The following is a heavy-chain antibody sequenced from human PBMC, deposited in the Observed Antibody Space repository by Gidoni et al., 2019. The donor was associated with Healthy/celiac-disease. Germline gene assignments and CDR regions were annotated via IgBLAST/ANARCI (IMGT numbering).Heavy chain of an antibody. CDR3: ARSSGWSYYFDY. CDR2: IIPIFGTA. V-gene: IGHV1-69*01. D-gene: IGHD6-19*01. Sequence: QVQLVQSGAEAKKRGSSGKVSCRASGGTFRSYAISWVRQAPGQWLEWMGGIIPIFGTANYAQKFQGRVTITADESTSTAYMELSSLSSEDTAVYYCARSSGWSYYFDYWGQGTLVTVSS. J-gene: IGHJ4*02. CDR1: GGTFRSYA.